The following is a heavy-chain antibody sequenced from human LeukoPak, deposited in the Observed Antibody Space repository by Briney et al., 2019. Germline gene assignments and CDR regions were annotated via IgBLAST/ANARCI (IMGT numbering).Heavy chain of an antibody. J-gene: IGHJ4*02. CDR1: GGSFSGYY. D-gene: IGHD3-22*01. V-gene: IGHV4-34*01. CDR3: ARGLSYDSSGYFDY. CDR2: INHSGST. Sequence: SETLSLTCAVYGGSFSGYYWSWIRQPPGKGLEWIGEINHSGSTNYNPSLKSRVTISVDTSKNQFSLKLSSVTAADTAVYYCARGLSYDSSGYFDYWGQGTLVTVSS.